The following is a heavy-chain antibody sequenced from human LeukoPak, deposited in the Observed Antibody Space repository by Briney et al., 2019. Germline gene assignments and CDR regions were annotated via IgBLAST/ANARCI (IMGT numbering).Heavy chain of an antibody. CDR1: GFTFSSYA. CDR3: ARALLVTYGSGSYYTD. CDR2: IGTAGDT. D-gene: IGHD3-10*01. J-gene: IGHJ6*02. Sequence: GGSLRLSCAASGFTFSSYAMSWVRQAPGKGLEWVSAIGTAGDTYYPGSVKGRFTISRENAKNSLYLQMNSLRAGDTAVYYCARALLVTYGSGSYYTDWGQGTTVTVSS. V-gene: IGHV3-13*01.